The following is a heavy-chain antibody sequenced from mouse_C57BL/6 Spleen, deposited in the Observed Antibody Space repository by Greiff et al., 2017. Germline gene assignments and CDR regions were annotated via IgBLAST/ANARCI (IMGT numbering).Heavy chain of an antibody. J-gene: IGHJ2*01. D-gene: IGHD2-1*01. CDR2: IWSGGST. V-gene: IGHV2-2*01. CDR3: ARIVRGGNYVGPFDY. Sequence: VQLQQSGPGLVQPSQSLSITCTVSGFSLTSYGVHWVRQSPGKGLEWLGVIWSGGSTDYNAAFISRLSISKDNSKSQVFFKMNSLQADDTAIYYCARIVRGGNYVGPFDYWGQGTTLTVSS. CDR1: GFSLTSYG.